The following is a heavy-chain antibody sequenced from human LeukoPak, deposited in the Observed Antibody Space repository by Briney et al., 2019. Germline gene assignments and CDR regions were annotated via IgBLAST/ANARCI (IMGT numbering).Heavy chain of an antibody. CDR2: INHSGTT. CDR3: ARGNTRRALAVNYYYYGMDV. CDR1: GGSFSGYY. D-gene: IGHD1-1*01. Sequence: PSETLSLTCVVYGGSFSGYYWSWIRQPPGKGLEWLGEINHSGTTNYNPSLKSRVTISVDTSKNQFSLKLSSVTAADTAVYYCARGNTRRALAVNYYYYGMDVWGQGTTVTVSS. J-gene: IGHJ6*02. V-gene: IGHV4-34*01.